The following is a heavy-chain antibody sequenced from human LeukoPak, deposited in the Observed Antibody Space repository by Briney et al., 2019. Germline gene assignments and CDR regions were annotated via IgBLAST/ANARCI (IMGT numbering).Heavy chain of an antibody. V-gene: IGHV3-11*01. CDR3: ASPYDSSGYYPYYFDY. CDR1: GFTFSDYY. J-gene: IGHJ4*02. Sequence: PGGSLRLSCAASGFTFSDYYMSWIRQAPGKGLEWVSYISRSGSTIYYADSVKGGFTIPRDNAKNSLYLQMIGLRAGDTAVYYCASPYDSSGYYPYYFDYWGQGTLVTVSS. CDR2: ISRSGSTI. D-gene: IGHD3-22*01.